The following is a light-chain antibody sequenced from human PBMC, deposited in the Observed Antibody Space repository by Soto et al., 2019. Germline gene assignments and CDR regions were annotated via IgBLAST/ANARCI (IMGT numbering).Light chain of an antibody. V-gene: IGKV3-20*01. CDR2: GAS. CDR3: QQYGSSPLGT. J-gene: IGKJ1*01. Sequence: EIVLTQSPATLSLSPRQRATLSCKATQSVSSYLAWYQQKPGQAPRLLIYGASNRATGIPDRFSGSGSGTDFTLTISRLEPEDFAVYYCQQYGSSPLGTFGQGTKVDIK. CDR1: QSVSSY.